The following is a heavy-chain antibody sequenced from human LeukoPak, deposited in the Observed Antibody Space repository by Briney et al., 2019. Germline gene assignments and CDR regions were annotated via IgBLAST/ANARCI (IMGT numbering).Heavy chain of an antibody. CDR1: GGTFSSYA. D-gene: IGHD3-22*01. CDR2: ITPIFGTA. Sequence: SVKVSCKASGGTFSSYAISWVRQAPGQGLEWMGGITPIFGTANYAQKFQGRVTITADESTSTAYMELSSLRSEDTAVYYCAAVGTGGYYPAWGQGTLVTVSS. CDR3: AAVGTGGYYPA. V-gene: IGHV1-69*13. J-gene: IGHJ5*02.